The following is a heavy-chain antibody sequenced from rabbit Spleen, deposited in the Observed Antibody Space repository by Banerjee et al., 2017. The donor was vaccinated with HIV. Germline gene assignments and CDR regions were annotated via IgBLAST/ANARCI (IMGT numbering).Heavy chain of an antibody. D-gene: IGHD8-1*01. CDR3: ARDAGSGDYIDVYFDL. V-gene: IGHV1S40*01. J-gene: IGHJ4*01. Sequence: QSLEESGGGLVKPGASLTLTCKASGFSFSSGDYMCWVRQAPGKGLEWIACIAGASSGDTYYARWAKGRFTISTTSSTTVTLQMPSLTAADTATYFCARDAGSGDYIDVYFDLWGPGTLVTVS. CDR1: GFSFSSGDY. CDR2: IAGASSGDT.